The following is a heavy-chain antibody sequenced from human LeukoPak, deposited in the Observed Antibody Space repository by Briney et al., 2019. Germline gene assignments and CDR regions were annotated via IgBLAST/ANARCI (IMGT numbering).Heavy chain of an antibody. CDR3: AREPVGATTRSHFDY. Sequence: SETLSLTCTVSGDSINNNNYYWGWIRQPPGKGLEWIGEIYHSGSTNYNPSLKSRVTISVDKSKNQFSLKLSSVTAADTAVYYCAREPVGATTRSHFDYWGQGTLVTVSS. V-gene: IGHV4-39*07. CDR1: GDSINNNNYY. D-gene: IGHD1-26*01. CDR2: IYHSGST. J-gene: IGHJ4*02.